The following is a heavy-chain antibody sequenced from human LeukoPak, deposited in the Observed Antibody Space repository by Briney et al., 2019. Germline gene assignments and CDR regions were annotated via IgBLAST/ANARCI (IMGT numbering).Heavy chain of an antibody. V-gene: IGHV3-21*01. CDR3: ARGTSEYSSSRGSFP. D-gene: IGHD6-13*01. CDR2: ISSSSSYI. J-gene: IGHJ5*02. Sequence: KPGGSLRLSCAASGFTFSSYSVNWVRQAPGKGLEWVSSISSSSSYIYYADSVKGRFTISRDNAKNSLYLQMNSLRAEDTAVYYCARGTSEYSSSRGSFPWGQGTLVTVSS. CDR1: GFTFSSYS.